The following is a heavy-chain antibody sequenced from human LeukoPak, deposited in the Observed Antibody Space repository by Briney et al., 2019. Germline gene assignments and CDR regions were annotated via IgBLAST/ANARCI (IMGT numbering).Heavy chain of an antibody. Sequence: PGGSLRLSCAASGFTVSSNYMNWVRQAPGKGLEYVSSISYNGGSTYYANSVRGRFTISRDNSKNTLYLQMGSLRAEDMAVYYCARLAGGSYSDYWGQGILVTVSS. V-gene: IGHV3-64*01. CDR2: ISYNGGST. CDR1: GFTVSSNY. J-gene: IGHJ4*02. CDR3: ARLAGGSYSDY. D-gene: IGHD1-26*01.